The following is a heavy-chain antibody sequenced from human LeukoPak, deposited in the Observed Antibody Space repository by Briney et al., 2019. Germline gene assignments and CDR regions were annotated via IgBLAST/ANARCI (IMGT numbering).Heavy chain of an antibody. CDR2: IYYSGST. CDR3: ARDRRVGSVYYGMGI. D-gene: IGHD3-10*01. Sequence: SQTLSLTCTVSGSSITSSGSYWSWVRQHPEKGLEWIGYIYYSGSTYCNPPLNSRLTISLDPSKKPFSLNLTSVTAADTAVYYCARDRRVGSVYYGMGIWGQGTTVTVSS. V-gene: IGHV4-31*03. CDR1: GSSITSSGSY. J-gene: IGHJ6*02.